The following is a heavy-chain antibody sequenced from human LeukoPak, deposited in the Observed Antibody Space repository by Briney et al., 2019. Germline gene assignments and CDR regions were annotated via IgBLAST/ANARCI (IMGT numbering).Heavy chain of an antibody. CDR2: INHSGST. J-gene: IGHJ4*02. CDR1: SGSFSGYY. CDR3: ARGVTRDIVVVPAAIGAGPLDY. D-gene: IGHD2-2*01. Sequence: PSETLSLTCAVYSGSFSGYYWSWIRQPPGKGLEWIGEINHSGSTNYNPSLKSRVTISVDTSKNQFSLKLSSVTAADTAVYYCARGVTRDIVVVPAAIGAGPLDYWGQGTLVTVSS. V-gene: IGHV4-34*01.